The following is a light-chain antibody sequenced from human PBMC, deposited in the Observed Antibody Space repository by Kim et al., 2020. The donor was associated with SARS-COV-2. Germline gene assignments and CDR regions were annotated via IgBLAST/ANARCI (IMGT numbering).Light chain of an antibody. CDR2: QDS. Sequence: SYELTQPPSVSVSPGQTASITCSGDKLGDKYACWYQQKPGQSPVLVIYQDSKRPSGIPERFSGSNSGNTATLTISGTRAMDEADYCCQAWDSSTVVFGGGTQLTVL. CDR3: QAWDSSTVV. J-gene: IGLJ2*01. CDR1: KLGDKY. V-gene: IGLV3-1*01.